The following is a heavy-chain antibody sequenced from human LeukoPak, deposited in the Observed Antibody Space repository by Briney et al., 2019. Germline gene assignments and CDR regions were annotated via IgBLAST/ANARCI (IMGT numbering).Heavy chain of an antibody. Sequence: GGSLRLSCAASGFTFSGFWMHWVRQAPGKGLEWVPAISGSGGSTYYADSVKGRFTISRDNSKNTLYLQMNSLRAEDTAVYYCAKDGLGCSSTSCYTGYFQHWGQGTLVTVSS. CDR3: AKDGLGCSSTSCYTGYFQH. CDR1: GFTFSGFW. J-gene: IGHJ1*01. V-gene: IGHV3-23*01. CDR2: ISGSGGST. D-gene: IGHD2-2*02.